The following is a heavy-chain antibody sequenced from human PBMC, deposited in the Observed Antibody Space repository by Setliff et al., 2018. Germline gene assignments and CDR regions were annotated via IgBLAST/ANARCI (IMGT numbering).Heavy chain of an antibody. D-gene: IGHD2-2*01. Sequence: ASVKVSCKASGYTFPTYAMHWVRQAPGQRLEWMGWINAGNGNTKYSQKFQGRVTITRDTSASTAYMELSSLRSEDTAVYYCARDGFEIVVVPAAIYYYYYMDVWGKGTTVTVSS. CDR2: INAGNGNT. CDR3: ARDGFEIVVVPAAIYYYYYMDV. CDR1: GYTFPTYA. V-gene: IGHV1-3*01. J-gene: IGHJ6*03.